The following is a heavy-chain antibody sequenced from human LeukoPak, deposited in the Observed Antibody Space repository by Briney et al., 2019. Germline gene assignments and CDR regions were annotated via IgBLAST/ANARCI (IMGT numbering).Heavy chain of an antibody. V-gene: IGHV3-74*01. D-gene: IGHD6-6*01. CDR3: ARGPNSNWSGLDY. CDR2: ISPTGSTT. CDR1: GFSFSGHW. J-gene: IGHJ4*02. Sequence: GGSLRLSCTASGFSFSGHWMHWARQLPGKGLVWVSRISPTGSTTSYADSVKGRFTVSRDNAKNTLYLQVNNLRAEDTAVYYCARGPNSNWSGLDYWGQGTLVTVSS.